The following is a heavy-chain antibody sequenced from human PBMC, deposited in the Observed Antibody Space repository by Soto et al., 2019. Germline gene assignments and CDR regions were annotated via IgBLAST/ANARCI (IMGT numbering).Heavy chain of an antibody. Sequence: TLSVTCSVSVGSIIRVGHYWTWILQQPGKGLEWIGYIYYSGSTDYNPSLKSRVTISVDRSKNRFSLNLSSVTAADTAIYYCARESGGYDSSTRYGLDVWGQGTTVTVSS. CDR2: IYYSGST. J-gene: IGHJ6*02. V-gene: IGHV4-31*03. CDR3: ARESGGYDSSTRYGLDV. CDR1: VGSIIRVGHY. D-gene: IGHD6-25*01.